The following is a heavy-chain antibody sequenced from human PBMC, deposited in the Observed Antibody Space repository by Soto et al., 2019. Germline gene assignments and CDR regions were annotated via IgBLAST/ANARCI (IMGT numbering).Heavy chain of an antibody. CDR1: GYTFSSYA. Sequence: ASVKVSCKASGYTFSSYAISWVRQAPGQGLEWMGGIIPIFGTANYAQKFQGRVTITADESTSTAYMELSSLRSEDTAVYYCARGYGGNSYYYYGMDVWGQGTTVTVSS. CDR2: IIPIFGTA. V-gene: IGHV1-69*13. J-gene: IGHJ6*02. D-gene: IGHD4-17*01. CDR3: ARGYGGNSYYYYGMDV.